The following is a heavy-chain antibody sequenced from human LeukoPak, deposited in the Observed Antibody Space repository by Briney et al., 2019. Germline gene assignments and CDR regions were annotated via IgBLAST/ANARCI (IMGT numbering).Heavy chain of an antibody. Sequence: KASETLSLTCTVSGGSISSSSYYWGWIRQPPGKGLEWIGSIYYSGSTYYNPSLKSRVTISVDTSKNQFSLKLSSVTAAGTAVYYCARSVPPDHAFDIWGQGTMVTVSS. J-gene: IGHJ3*02. CDR2: IYYSGST. D-gene: IGHD5/OR15-5a*01. CDR1: GGSISSSSYY. V-gene: IGHV4-39*07. CDR3: ARSVPPDHAFDI.